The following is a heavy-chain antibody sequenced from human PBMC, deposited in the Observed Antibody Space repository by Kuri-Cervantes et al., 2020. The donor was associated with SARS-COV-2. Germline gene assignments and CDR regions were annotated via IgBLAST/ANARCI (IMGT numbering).Heavy chain of an antibody. Sequence: SETLSLTCDVSGVSVSGGTYYWSWIRQPAGKGLEWIGHLDTSGSTTYNPSLKSRVTISVDTSKNQFSLKLSLVTAADTAVYYCARRVSPLAASNWFDPWGQGTLVTVSS. CDR3: ARRVSPLAASNWFDP. J-gene: IGHJ5*02. CDR1: GVSVSGGTYY. CDR2: LDTSGST. V-gene: IGHV4-61*09. D-gene: IGHD2-15*01.